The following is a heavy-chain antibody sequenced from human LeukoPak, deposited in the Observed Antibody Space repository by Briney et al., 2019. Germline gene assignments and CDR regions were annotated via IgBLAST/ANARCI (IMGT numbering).Heavy chain of an antibody. CDR2: ISAYNGNT. CDR3: ARDKVGATTPLDY. J-gene: IGHJ4*02. D-gene: IGHD1-26*01. CDR1: GYTFTSYG. Sequence: ASVNVSCTASGYTFTSYGISWVRQAPGQGLEWMGWISAYNGNTNYAQTLQGRVTMTTDTSTSTAYMELRSLRSDDTAVYYCARDKVGATTPLDYWGQGTLVTVSS. V-gene: IGHV1-18*01.